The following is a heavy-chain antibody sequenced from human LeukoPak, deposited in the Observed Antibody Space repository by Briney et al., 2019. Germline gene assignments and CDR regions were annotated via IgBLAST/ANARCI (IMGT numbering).Heavy chain of an antibody. CDR1: GYTFTGYG. CDR3: ARLGGGGVPGDY. V-gene: IGHV1-2*06. Sequence: ASVKVSCKASGYTFTGYGLSWVRQAPGQGLEWMGRINPNSGATNYALKFQGRVTMTRDTSISTAYMELSSLRSDDTAVYYCARLGGGGVPGDYWGQGTLVTVSS. D-gene: IGHD3-10*01. J-gene: IGHJ4*02. CDR2: INPNSGAT.